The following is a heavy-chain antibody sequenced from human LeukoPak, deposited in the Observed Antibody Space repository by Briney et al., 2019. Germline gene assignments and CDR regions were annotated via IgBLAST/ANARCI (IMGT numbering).Heavy chain of an antibody. CDR1: GFTVSTNY. CDR3: AREKAPYGSGLDY. V-gene: IGHV3-66*01. Sequence: GGSLRLSCAASGFTVSTNYMSWVRQAPGKGLEWVSVIYSGGTTYNADSVKGRFTISRDNSKNTLSLQINSLRAEDTAVYYCAREKAPYGSGLDYWGQGTLVTVSS. J-gene: IGHJ4*02. CDR2: IYSGGTT. D-gene: IGHD3-10*01.